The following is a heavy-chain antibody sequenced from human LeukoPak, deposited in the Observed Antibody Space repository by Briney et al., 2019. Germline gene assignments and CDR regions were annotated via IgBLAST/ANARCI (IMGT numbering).Heavy chain of an antibody. Sequence: ASVKVSCKASGYTFTGYYMHWVRQAPGQGLEWMGWINPSSGGTNYAQKFQGRVTMTRDTSISTAYMELSRLRSDDTAVYYCASIDDFWSGYYSDYWGQGTLVTVSS. CDR2: INPSSGGT. J-gene: IGHJ4*02. D-gene: IGHD3-3*01. CDR1: GYTFTGYY. CDR3: ASIDDFWSGYYSDY. V-gene: IGHV1-2*02.